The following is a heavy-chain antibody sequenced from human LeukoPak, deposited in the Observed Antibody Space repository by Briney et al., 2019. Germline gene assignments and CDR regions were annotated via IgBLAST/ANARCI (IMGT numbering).Heavy chain of an antibody. D-gene: IGHD2-2*01. CDR1: GFTFSSYG. V-gene: IGHV3-30*18. CDR2: ISYDGSNK. CDR3: AKHSETSKAVVVPAARPLDP. Sequence: PGGSLRLSCAASGFTFSSYGMHWVRQAPGKGLEWVAVISYDGSNKYYADSVKGRFTISRDNSKNTLYLQMNSLRAEDTAVYYCAKHSETSKAVVVPAARPLDPWGQGTLVTVSS. J-gene: IGHJ5*02.